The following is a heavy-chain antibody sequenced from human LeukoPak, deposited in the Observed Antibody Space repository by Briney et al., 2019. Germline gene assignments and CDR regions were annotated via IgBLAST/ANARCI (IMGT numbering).Heavy chain of an antibody. CDR1: GFTFDDYA. CDR2: ISGDGGST. J-gene: IGHJ4*02. CDR3: ARASVIAVAGINYFDY. V-gene: IGHV3-43*02. Sequence: PGGSLRLSCAASGFTFDDYAMHWVRQAPGKGLEWVSLISGDGGSTYYADSVKGRFTISRDNAKNSLYLQMNSLRAEDTAVYYCARASVIAVAGINYFDYWGQGTLVTVSS. D-gene: IGHD6-19*01.